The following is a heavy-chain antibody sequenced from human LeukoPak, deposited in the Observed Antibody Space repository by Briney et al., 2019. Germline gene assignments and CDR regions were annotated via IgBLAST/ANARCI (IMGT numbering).Heavy chain of an antibody. CDR3: ARYAVSDHFDY. D-gene: IGHD2-2*01. CDR2: IPHSGSI. CDR1: GESFSDYY. V-gene: IGHV4-34*01. J-gene: IGHJ4*02. Sequence: WGTLSLTCAVYGESFSDYYWSWIRQPPGKGGEWIGEIPHSGSINYNPSYKSRVTMSLDTSKNQFSLNLTSVSAADTAVYYCARYAVSDHFDYWGQGTLVTVSS.